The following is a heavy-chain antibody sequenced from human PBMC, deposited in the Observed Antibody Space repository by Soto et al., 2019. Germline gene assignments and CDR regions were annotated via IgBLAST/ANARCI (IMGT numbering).Heavy chain of an antibody. D-gene: IGHD6-13*01. CDR1: GFTFSDYY. V-gene: IGHV3-11*01. Sequence: PGGSLRLSCAASGFTFSDYYMSWIRQAPGKGLEWVSYISSSGSTIYYADSVKGRFTISRDNAKNSLYLQMNSLRAEDTAVYYCASGSSSSWYNWFDPWGQGTLVTVSP. J-gene: IGHJ5*02. CDR2: ISSSGSTI. CDR3: ASGSSSSWYNWFDP.